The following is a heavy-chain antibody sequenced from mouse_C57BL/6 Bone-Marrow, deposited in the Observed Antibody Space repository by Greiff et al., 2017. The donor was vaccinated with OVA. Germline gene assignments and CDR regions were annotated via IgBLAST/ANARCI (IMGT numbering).Heavy chain of an antibody. V-gene: IGHV1-66*01. J-gene: IGHJ3*01. CDR1: GYSFTSYY. D-gene: IGHD3-2*02. CDR3: ARSSGYPFAY. CDR2: IYPGSGNT. Sequence: VQLQESGPELVKPGASVKISCKASGYSFTSYYIHWVKQRPGQGLEWIGWIYPGSGNTKYNEKFKGKATLTADTSSSTAYMQLSSLTSEDSAVYYCARSSGYPFAYWGQGTLVTVSA.